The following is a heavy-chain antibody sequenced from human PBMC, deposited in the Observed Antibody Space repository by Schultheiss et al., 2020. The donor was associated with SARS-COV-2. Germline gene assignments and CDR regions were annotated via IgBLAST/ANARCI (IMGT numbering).Heavy chain of an antibody. J-gene: IGHJ4*02. CDR3: ARAPPYDILTGYSY. CDR1: GYTFTSYG. CDR2: ISAYNGNT. Sequence: VKVSCKASGYTFTSYGISWVRQAPGQGLEWMGWISAYNGNTNYAQKLQGRVTMTTDTSTSTAYMELRSLRSDDTAVYYCARAPPYDILTGYSYWGQGTLVTVSS. D-gene: IGHD3-9*01. V-gene: IGHV1-18*01.